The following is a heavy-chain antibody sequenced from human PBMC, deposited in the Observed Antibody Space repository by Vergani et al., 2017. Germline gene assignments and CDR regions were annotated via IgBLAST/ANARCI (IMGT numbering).Heavy chain of an antibody. D-gene: IGHD2-2*01. CDR1: GFTFSSYS. Sequence: EVQLLESGGGLVQPGGSLRLSCAASGFTFSSYSMNWVRQAPGKGLEWVSYISSSSSTIYYADSVKGRFTISRDNAKNSLYLQMNSLRDEDTAVYYCARDGDCSSTSCYADPTGSYYYYYGMDVWGQGTTVTVSS. V-gene: IGHV3-48*02. J-gene: IGHJ6*02. CDR2: ISSSSSTI. CDR3: ARDGDCSSTSCYADPTGSYYYYYGMDV.